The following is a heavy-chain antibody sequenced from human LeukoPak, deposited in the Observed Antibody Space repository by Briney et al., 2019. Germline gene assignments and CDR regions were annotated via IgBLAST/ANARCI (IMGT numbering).Heavy chain of an antibody. CDR2: ISSSSSYI. J-gene: IGHJ5*02. V-gene: IGHV3-21*01. CDR3: ARKKVATSNNWFDP. D-gene: IGHD5-12*01. CDR1: GFTFSSYS. Sequence: GGSLRLSCAASGFTFSSYSMNWVRQAPGKGLEWVSSISSSSSYIYYADSVKGRFTISRDNAKNSLYLQMNSLRAEDTAVYYCARKKVATSNNWFDPWGQGTLVTVSS.